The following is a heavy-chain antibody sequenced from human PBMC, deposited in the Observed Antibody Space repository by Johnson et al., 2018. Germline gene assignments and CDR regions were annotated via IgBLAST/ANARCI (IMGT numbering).Heavy chain of an antibody. CDR1: GGSISSYY. Sequence: QVQLQESGPGLVKPSETLSLTCTVSGGSISSYYWSWIRQPPGKGLEWIGYIYYSGSTNYNPSLKSRVTISVDTSKNQFSLKLSSVTAADTAVYYWARGPGDGRDYGFWSLLYGMDVWGQGTTVTVSS. CDR3: ARGPGDGRDYGFWSLLYGMDV. D-gene: IGHD3-3*01. V-gene: IGHV4-59*01. CDR2: IYYSGST. J-gene: IGHJ6*02.